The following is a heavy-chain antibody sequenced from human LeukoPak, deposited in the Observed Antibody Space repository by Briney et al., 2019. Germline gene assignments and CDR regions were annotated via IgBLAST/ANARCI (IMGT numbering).Heavy chain of an antibody. J-gene: IGHJ4*02. CDR3: VRDLAVSSGWSDY. Sequence: EGSLRLSCTSSGFTVSSNYMAWVRLAPGKGLEWVSLLYSGGVTYYADSVKGRFTISRDSSNNTLYLQMNSLRVDDMAVYYCVRDLAVSSGWSDYWGQGTLVIVSS. D-gene: IGHD6-19*01. CDR2: LYSGGVT. V-gene: IGHV3-53*01. CDR1: GFTVSSNY.